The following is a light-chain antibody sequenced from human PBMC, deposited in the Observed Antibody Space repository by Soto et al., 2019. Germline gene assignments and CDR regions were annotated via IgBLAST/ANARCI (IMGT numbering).Light chain of an antibody. CDR1: SSDVGGYNY. V-gene: IGLV2-8*01. J-gene: IGLJ1*01. CDR2: EVS. Sequence: ALTQPPSASGSPGQSVTISCTGTSSDVGGYNYVSWYQQHPGKAPKLMIYEVSKRPSGVPDRFSGSKSGNTASLTVSGLQAEDEADYYCSSYVGSKYGFGTGTKVTVL. CDR3: SSYVGSKYG.